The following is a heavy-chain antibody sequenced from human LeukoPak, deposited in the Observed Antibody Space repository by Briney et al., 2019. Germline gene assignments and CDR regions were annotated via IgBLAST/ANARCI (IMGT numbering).Heavy chain of an antibody. V-gene: IGHV3-30-3*02. CDR2: ISYDGSNK. Sequence: GGSLRLSCAASGFTFSSYAMHWVRQAPGKGLEWVAAISYDGSNKYYADSVKGRFTISRDNSKNTLYLQMSSLRAEDTAVYYCAKPLCGWYSFDYWGQGTLVTVSS. CDR3: AKPLCGWYSFDY. J-gene: IGHJ4*02. D-gene: IGHD6-19*01. CDR1: GFTFSSYA.